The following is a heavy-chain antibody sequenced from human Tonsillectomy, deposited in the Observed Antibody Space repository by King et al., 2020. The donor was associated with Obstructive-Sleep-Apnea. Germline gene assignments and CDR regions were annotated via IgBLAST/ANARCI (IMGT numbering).Heavy chain of an antibody. CDR3: ARDSGLGYPAALFDYFDY. J-gene: IGHJ4*02. Sequence: QLVQSGGGLVQPGRSLRLSCAASGFTFDDYAMHWVRQAPGKGLEWVSGITWNSGSTGYADSVKGPFTISRDKAKNSLYLQIHSLRAEDTALYYCARDSGLGYPAALFDYFDYWGQGTLVTVSS. CDR1: GFTFDDYA. V-gene: IGHV3-9*01. D-gene: IGHD5-12*01. CDR2: ITWNSGST.